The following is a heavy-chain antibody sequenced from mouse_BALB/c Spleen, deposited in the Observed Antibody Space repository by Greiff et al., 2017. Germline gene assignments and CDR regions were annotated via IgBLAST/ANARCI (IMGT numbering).Heavy chain of an antibody. J-gene: IGHJ2*01. V-gene: IGHV1-7*01. CDR2: INPSTGYT. D-gene: IGHD2-1*01. Sequence: VQLQQSGAELAKPGASVKMSCKASGYTFTSYWMHWVKQRPGQGLEWIGYINPSTGYTEYNQKFKDKATLTADKSSSTAYMQLSSLTSEDSAVYYCARRIYYGNYFDYWGQGTTLTVSS. CDR1: GYTFTSYW. CDR3: ARRIYYGNYFDY.